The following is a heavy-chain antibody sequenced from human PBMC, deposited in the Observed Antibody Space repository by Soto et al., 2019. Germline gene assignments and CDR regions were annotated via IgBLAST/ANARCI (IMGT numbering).Heavy chain of an antibody. D-gene: IGHD4-17*01. CDR2: ISRNSGSI. V-gene: IGHV3-9*01. Sequence: EVQLVESGGGLVQPGRSLRLSCAASGFTFDDYAMHWVRQAPGKGLVRVSGISRNSGSIGYADSVKGRFTISRDNAKNALYMHMNSLRAEDTALYYCAKVPYGDYGQEGYFQHGGQGTLVTVSS. CDR1: GFTFDDYA. J-gene: IGHJ1*01. CDR3: AKVPYGDYGQEGYFQH.